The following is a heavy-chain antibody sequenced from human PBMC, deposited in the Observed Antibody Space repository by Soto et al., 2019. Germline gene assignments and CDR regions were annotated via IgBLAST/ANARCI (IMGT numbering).Heavy chain of an antibody. D-gene: IGHD3-22*01. CDR1: GFTFSSYA. CDR2: ISGSGGST. Sequence: EVQLLESGGGLVQPGGSLRLSCAASGFTFSSYAMSWVRQAPGKGLEWVSAISGSGGSTYYADSVKGRFTISRDNSKNTLYLQMNSLRAEDTAVYYCAKDYRSITMILVVIPYYFDYWGQGTLVTVSS. V-gene: IGHV3-23*01. CDR3: AKDYRSITMILVVIPYYFDY. J-gene: IGHJ4*02.